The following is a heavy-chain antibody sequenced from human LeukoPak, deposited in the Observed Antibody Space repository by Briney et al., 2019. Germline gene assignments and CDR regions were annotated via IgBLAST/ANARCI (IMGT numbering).Heavy chain of an antibody. V-gene: IGHV4-59*01. CDR3: ARDRRSGSYSRVYYYYMDV. CDR1: GGSISSYY. Sequence: SETLSLTCTVSGGSISSYYCSWVRQPPPKGQEWIGYIYYSGSTNYNPSLKSRVPISVDTSKNQFSLKLSSVTAADTAVYYCARDRRSGSYSRVYYYYMDVWGKGTTVTVSS. D-gene: IGHD1-26*01. J-gene: IGHJ6*03. CDR2: IYYSGST.